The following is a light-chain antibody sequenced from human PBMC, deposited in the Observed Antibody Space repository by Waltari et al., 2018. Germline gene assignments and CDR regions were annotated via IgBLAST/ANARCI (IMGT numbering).Light chain of an antibody. CDR3: GTWDSSLSVV. CDR1: GSNLGNNF. CDR2: DNN. J-gene: IGLJ2*01. Sequence: QSVLTQPPSVSAAAGQKVTISCSGSGSNLGNNFVSWYQQVPGTAPKRLIFDNNKRPSGIPDRFAGSKSGSSATLGIAGLQTGDEAEYYCGTWDSSLSVVFGGGTKLTVL. V-gene: IGLV1-51*01.